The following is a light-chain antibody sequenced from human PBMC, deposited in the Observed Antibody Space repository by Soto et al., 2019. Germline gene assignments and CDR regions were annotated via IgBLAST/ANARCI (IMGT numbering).Light chain of an antibody. Sequence: QSVLTQPDSVSGSPGQSITISCTGTSSDVGCYDYVSWYQHHPGEAPKLMIYDVSNRPSGVSNRFSGSKSGNTASLTLSGLQAEDEGDYYCSSYTARSTVLFGGGTKVTVL. CDR1: SSDVGCYDY. J-gene: IGLJ2*01. CDR2: DVS. CDR3: SSYTARSTVL. V-gene: IGLV2-14*03.